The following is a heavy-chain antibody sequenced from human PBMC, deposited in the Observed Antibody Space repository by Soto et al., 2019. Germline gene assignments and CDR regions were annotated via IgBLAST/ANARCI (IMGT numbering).Heavy chain of an antibody. V-gene: IGHV3-23*01. CDR1: GFTLRNYA. CDR3: AKAKNDYNWDNRPPFDY. CDR2: ISANDVGT. D-gene: IGHD1-20*01. J-gene: IGHJ4*02. Sequence: GGSLRLSCEASGFTLRNYAMTWIRQAPGKGLEWVSLISANDVGTYYAESVKTRFTISTDQSRNTVYLQMDSLRADDTAIYYCAKAKNDYNWDNRPPFDYWGQGTLVTISS.